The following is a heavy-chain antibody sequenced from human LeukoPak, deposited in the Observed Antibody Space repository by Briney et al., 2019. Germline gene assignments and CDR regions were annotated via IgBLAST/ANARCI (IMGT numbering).Heavy chain of an antibody. D-gene: IGHD2-8*01. Sequence: GGSLRLSCAGSGFTFSSYAMSWVRQALGKGLEWVSAISDSGDYTYYADSVKGRFTISRDNSKNTLYLHVNSLRAEDTAVYYCAKDTSIGKYCTSGVCSPFDYWGQGTLVTVSP. V-gene: IGHV3-23*01. CDR1: GFTFSSYA. J-gene: IGHJ4*02. CDR3: AKDTSIGKYCTSGVCSPFDY. CDR2: ISDSGDYT.